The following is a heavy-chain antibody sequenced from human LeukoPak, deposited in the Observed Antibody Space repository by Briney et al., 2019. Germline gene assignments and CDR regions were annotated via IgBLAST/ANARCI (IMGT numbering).Heavy chain of an antibody. Sequence: PSETLSLTCTVSGGSISSSSYYWGWIRQPPGKGLEWIGSIYYSGSTYYNPSLKSRVTISVDTSKNQFSLKLSSVTAADTAVYYCARLSGSYYGEPIFDYWGQGTLVTVSS. CDR2: IYYSGST. J-gene: IGHJ4*02. V-gene: IGHV4-39*01. CDR3: ARLSGSYYGEPIFDY. D-gene: IGHD1-26*01. CDR1: GGSISSSSYY.